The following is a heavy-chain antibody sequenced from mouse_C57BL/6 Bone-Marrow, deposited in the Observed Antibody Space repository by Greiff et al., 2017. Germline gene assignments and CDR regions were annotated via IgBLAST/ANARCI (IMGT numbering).Heavy chain of an antibody. CDR3: ASYYYGSSG. D-gene: IGHD1-1*01. CDR1: GFTFSSYG. Sequence: EVMLVESGGDLVKPGGSLKLSCAASGFTFSSYGMSWVRQTPDKRLEWVATISGGGSYTYYPDSVKGRFPISRDNAKHTLYLQMSSLKSEDTSMYYCASYYYGSSGWGQGTLVTVSA. V-gene: IGHV5-6*01. CDR2: ISGGGSYT. J-gene: IGHJ3*01.